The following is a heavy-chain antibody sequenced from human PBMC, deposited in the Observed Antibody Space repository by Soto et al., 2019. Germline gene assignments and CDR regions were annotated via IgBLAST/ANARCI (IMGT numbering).Heavy chain of an antibody. CDR1: GGSFISYA. V-gene: IGHV1-69*01. D-gene: IGHD1-1*01. Sequence: VMLSSKASGGSFISYAIIWGRQATGQGLEWMGGIIPIFGTANYAQKFQGRVTITADESTSTAYMELSSLRSEDTAVYYCAGNWPEPAGAFDYYYYGMDGCGQRTTVSVSS. CDR2: IIPIFGTA. CDR3: AGNWPEPAGAFDYYYYGMDG. J-gene: IGHJ6*02.